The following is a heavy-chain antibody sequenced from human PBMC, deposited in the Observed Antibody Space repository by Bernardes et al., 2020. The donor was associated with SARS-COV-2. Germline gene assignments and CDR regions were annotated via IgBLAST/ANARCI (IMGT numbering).Heavy chain of an antibody. D-gene: IGHD1-26*01. CDR2: IRGGGNST. J-gene: IGHJ4*02. V-gene: IGHV3-23*01. CDR3: ARRLGGLDSPFDY. CDR1: GFTFNTFA. Sequence: GGSLRLSCAASGFTFNTFAMSWVRQAPGKGLEWVSGIRGGGNSTSYAGSVKGRFTISRDNSKNTLHLQMNSLRAEDTALYYCARRLGGLDSPFDYWGQGTLVAVSS.